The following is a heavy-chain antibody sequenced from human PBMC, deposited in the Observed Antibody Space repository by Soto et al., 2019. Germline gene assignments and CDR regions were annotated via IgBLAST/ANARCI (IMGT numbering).Heavy chain of an antibody. Sequence: ASVKVSCKASGYTFTSYAMHWVRQAPGQRLEWMGWINANSGSTNYAQKFQGWVTMTRDTSISTAYMELSRLRSDDTAVYYCARGLEPGNEYYYYYGMDVWGQGTTVTVSS. V-gene: IGHV1-2*04. D-gene: IGHD1-1*01. CDR1: GYTFTSYA. CDR2: INANSGST. J-gene: IGHJ6*02. CDR3: ARGLEPGNEYYYYYGMDV.